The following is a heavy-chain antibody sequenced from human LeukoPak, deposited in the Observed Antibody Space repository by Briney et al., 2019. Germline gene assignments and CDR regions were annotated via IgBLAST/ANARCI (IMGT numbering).Heavy chain of an antibody. V-gene: IGHV3-20*04. D-gene: IGHD3-16*01. CDR2: INWNGGST. J-gene: IGHJ6*03. CDR1: GFTFDDYG. CDR3: ARVSRGGYYYYMDV. Sequence: GGSLRLSCAASGFTFDDYGMGWVRQAPGKGLEWVSGINWNGGSTGYADSVKGRFTISRDNSKNTLYLQMNSLRAEDTAVYYCARVSRGGYYYYMDVWGKGTTVTISS.